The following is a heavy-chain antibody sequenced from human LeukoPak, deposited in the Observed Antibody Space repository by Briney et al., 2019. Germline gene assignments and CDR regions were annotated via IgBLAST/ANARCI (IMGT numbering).Heavy chain of an antibody. Sequence: PSETLSLTCGVSGGSVTSTNWWTWVRQPPGKGLEWIGEVHLDGRTNYNPSLKSRLTMSVDLSENHISLKLTSVTAAETAVYYSAREGGFYRPLDYSGQGTLVTVSS. CDR2: VHLDGRT. CDR1: GGSVTSTNW. CDR3: AREGGFYRPLDY. J-gene: IGHJ4*02. D-gene: IGHD3-3*01. V-gene: IGHV4-4*02.